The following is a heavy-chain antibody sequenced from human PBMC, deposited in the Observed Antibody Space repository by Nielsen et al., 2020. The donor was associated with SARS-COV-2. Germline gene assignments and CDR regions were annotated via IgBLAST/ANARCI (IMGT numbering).Heavy chain of an antibody. D-gene: IGHD2-2*01. CDR3: ARQPFCSMPSCRARLLY. V-gene: IGHV3-66*04. Sequence: GESLKISCAASGVTVSTNYMTWVRQAPGKGLEWVSVMYSGGTTYYADSVRGRFPIARDNSKNTLYLQMNRLRAEDTAVYYCARQPFCSMPSCRARLLYWGQGTLVSVSS. CDR1: GVTVSTNY. CDR2: MYSGGTT. J-gene: IGHJ4*02.